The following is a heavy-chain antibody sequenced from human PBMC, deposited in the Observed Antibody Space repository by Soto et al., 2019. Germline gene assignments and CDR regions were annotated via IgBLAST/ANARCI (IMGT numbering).Heavy chain of an antibody. V-gene: IGHV3-21*06. CDR2: ISRTSEDI. CDR1: GFSFSSYT. D-gene: IGHD3-16*01. Sequence: EVQLVESGGGLVKPGGSLRLSCRASGFSFSSYTMSWVRHAPGKGLEWVSSISRTSEDIYYADSLKGRCDISRDNARNLVAREVDSLSVEDGVFFFGARVGPYPGGGGIPDWWGQGTLVTVSS. CDR3: ARVGPYPGGGGIPDW. J-gene: IGHJ4*02.